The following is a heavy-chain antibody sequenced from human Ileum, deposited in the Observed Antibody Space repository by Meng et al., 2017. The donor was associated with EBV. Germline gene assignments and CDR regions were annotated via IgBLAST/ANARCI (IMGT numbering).Heavy chain of an antibody. J-gene: IGHJ4*02. D-gene: IGHD4-23*01. CDR2: IQHSGST. Sequence: LHLQESGSGLVKPSQTLSLTCAVSGGSISSGGHSWSWIRQPPGKGLEWIGDIQHSGSTYYNPSLKSRVTISVDRSRNQFSLKLSSVAAADTAVYYCARAHPVVYFFDYWGQGTLVTVSS. CDR3: ARAHPVVYFFDY. CDR1: GGSISSGGHS. V-gene: IGHV4-30-2*01.